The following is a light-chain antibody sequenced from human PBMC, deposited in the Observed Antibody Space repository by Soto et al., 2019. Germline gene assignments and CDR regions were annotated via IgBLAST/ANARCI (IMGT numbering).Light chain of an antibody. CDR3: SSYTIRSTLV. V-gene: IGLV2-14*01. CDR2: DVS. J-gene: IGLJ1*01. CDR1: SSDVGGYNY. Sequence: QSALTQPASVSGSPGQSITISCTGTSSDVGGYNYVSWYQQHPGKAPKLMIYDVSNRPSGVSNRFSGSKSGNTASLTISGLQAEDEADYYGSSYTIRSTLVFGTGTKVTVL.